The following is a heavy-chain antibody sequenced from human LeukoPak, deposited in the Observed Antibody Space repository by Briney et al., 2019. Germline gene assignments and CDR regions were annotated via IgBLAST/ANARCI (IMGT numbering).Heavy chain of an antibody. V-gene: IGHV3-48*04. CDR2: ISSSGSTI. J-gene: IGHJ4*02. CDR3: ARDLFSNYVVDY. CDR1: GFTFSTYA. D-gene: IGHD4-11*01. Sequence: PGGSLRLSCAASGFTFSTYAMRWVRQAPGKGLEWVSYISSSGSTIYYADSVKGRFTISRDNAKNSLYLQMNSLRAEDTAVYYCARDLFSNYVVDYWGQGTLVTVSS.